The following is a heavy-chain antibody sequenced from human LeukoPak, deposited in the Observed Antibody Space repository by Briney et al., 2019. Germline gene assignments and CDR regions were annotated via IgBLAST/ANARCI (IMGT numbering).Heavy chain of an antibody. J-gene: IGHJ5*02. CDR1: GYTFTSYD. CDR3: ATAYSGSYYEWFDP. Sequence: ASVKVSCKASGYTFTSYDINWVRQATGQGLEWMGWMNPNSGNTGYAQKFQGRVTMTRNTSISTAYMELSSLRSEDTAVYYCATAYSGSYYEWFDPWGQGTLVTVSS. D-gene: IGHD1-26*01. V-gene: IGHV1-8*01. CDR2: MNPNSGNT.